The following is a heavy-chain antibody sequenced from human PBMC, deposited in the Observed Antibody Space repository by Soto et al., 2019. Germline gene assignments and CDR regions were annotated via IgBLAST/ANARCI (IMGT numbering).Heavy chain of an antibody. J-gene: IGHJ6*02. Sequence: KPSETLSLTCAVSGGSITSNNWWNWVRQPPGKGLEWIGEIYHSASTNYNPSLKSRVIISVDKSKNQFSLKLSSVTAADTAVYYCASGVVGHNYVKPYYYFGLDVWGQGTTVTVSS. D-gene: IGHD5-18*01. CDR1: GGSITSNNW. V-gene: IGHV4-4*02. CDR2: IYHSAST. CDR3: ASGVVGHNYVKPYYYFGLDV.